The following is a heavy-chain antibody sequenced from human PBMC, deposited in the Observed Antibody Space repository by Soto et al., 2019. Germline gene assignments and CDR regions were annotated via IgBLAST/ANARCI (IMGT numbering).Heavy chain of an antibody. J-gene: IGHJ4*02. CDR2: ISYDGGLQ. V-gene: IGHV3-30*03. Sequence: QAQLVESGGGVVQPGRSLRLSCAASGFTFSSYGMHWVRQAPGTGLGWVAVISYDGGLQHYADSVKGRFTISRDNSKYMVLLQMNSLRAEDTAVYYCVSDRGYGHASVPYSWGQGTLVSVSS. CDR3: VSDRGYGHASVPYS. D-gene: IGHD5-18*01. CDR1: GFTFSSYG.